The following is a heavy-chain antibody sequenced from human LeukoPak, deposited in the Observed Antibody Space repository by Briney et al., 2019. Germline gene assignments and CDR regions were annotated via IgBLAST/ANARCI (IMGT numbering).Heavy chain of an antibody. CDR3: ARDLAAAGFDY. CDR2: IYTSGST. D-gene: IGHD6-13*01. CDR1: GGSISSGSYY. Sequence: SSQTLSLTCTVSGGSISSGSYYWSWIRQPAGKGLEWIGRIYTSGSTNYNPSLKSRVTISVDTSKNQFSLKLSSVTAADTAVYYRARDLAAAGFDYWGQGTLVTVSS. J-gene: IGHJ4*02. V-gene: IGHV4-61*02.